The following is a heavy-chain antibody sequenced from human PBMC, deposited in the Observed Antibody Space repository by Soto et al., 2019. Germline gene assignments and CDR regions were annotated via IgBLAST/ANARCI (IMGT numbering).Heavy chain of an antibody. CDR2: IYYSGST. CDR3: ARSDSSGYYSYGN. D-gene: IGHD3-22*01. V-gene: IGHV4-31*03. J-gene: IGHJ4*02. CDR1: GGSISSGGYY. Sequence: QVQLQESGPGLVKPSQTLSLTCTVSGGSISSGGYYWSWIRQHPGKGLEWIGYIYYSGSTYYNPSLKNRVPISVDTSKNQFSLQLSSVTAADTAVYYCARSDSSGYYSYGNWGQGTLVTVSS.